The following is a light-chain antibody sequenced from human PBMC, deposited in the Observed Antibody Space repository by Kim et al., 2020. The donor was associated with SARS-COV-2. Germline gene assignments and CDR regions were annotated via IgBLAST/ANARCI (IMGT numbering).Light chain of an antibody. Sequence: SPGESGTLSCRASERISSNLAWYQQKPGQAPRLLIYDAATRATGIPARFSGRGFGAEFTLTISSLQSEDFAVYYCQQYNYWPPWTFGQGTKLEI. CDR2: DAA. V-gene: IGKV3-15*01. CDR1: ERISSN. CDR3: QQYNYWPPWT. J-gene: IGKJ1*01.